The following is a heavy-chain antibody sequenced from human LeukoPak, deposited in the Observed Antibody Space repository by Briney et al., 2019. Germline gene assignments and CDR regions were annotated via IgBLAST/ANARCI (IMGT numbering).Heavy chain of an antibody. Sequence: GGSLRLSCAASGFSLSGYWMTWIRQAPGKGLEWVSAISGSGGSTYYADSVKGRFTISRDNSKNTLYLQMNSLRAEDTAVYYCATPRGDSSGYYYDFDYWGQGTLVTVSS. D-gene: IGHD3-22*01. CDR2: ISGSGGST. CDR3: ATPRGDSSGYYYDFDY. V-gene: IGHV3-23*01. CDR1: GFSLSGYW. J-gene: IGHJ4*02.